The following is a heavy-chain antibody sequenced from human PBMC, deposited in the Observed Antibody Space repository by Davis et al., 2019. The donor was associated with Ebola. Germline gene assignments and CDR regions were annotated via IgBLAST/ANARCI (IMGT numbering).Heavy chain of an antibody. Sequence: GESLKISCKGSGYSFTSYWIGWVRQMPGKGLELMGIIYPGDSDTRYSPSFQGQVTISADKSIRTAYLQWSSLKASDTAMYYCASFGYYGDYNFDYWGQGTLVTVSS. V-gene: IGHV5-51*01. D-gene: IGHD4-17*01. CDR2: IYPGDSDT. CDR3: ASFGYYGDYNFDY. CDR1: GYSFTSYW. J-gene: IGHJ4*02.